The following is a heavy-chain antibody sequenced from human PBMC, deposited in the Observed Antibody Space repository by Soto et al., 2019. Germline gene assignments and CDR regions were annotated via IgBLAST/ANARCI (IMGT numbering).Heavy chain of an antibody. CDR2: ISAGNGDT. V-gene: IGHV1-3*01. CDR1: GYIFSSYD. CDR3: AAEWLDFDY. J-gene: IGHJ4*02. D-gene: IGHD6-19*01. Sequence: QVQLVQSGAEVKKPGASVKVSCRTSGYIFSSYDMHWVRQAPGQRLEWMGWISAGNGDTKYSQKFQDRVTITRDTSASTAYTELSSLRSEDTAVYYCAAEWLDFDYWGQGTLVTVSS.